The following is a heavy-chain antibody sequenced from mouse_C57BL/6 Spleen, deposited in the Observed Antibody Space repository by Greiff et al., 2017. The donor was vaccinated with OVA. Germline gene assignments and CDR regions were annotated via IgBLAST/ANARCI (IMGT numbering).Heavy chain of an antibody. V-gene: IGHV1-19*01. D-gene: IGHD1-1*01. Sequence: EVQLQQSGPVLVKPGASVKMSCKASGYTFTDYYMNWVKQSHGKSLEWIGVINPYNGGTSYNQKFKGKATLTVDKSSSTAYMELNSLTSEDSAVYYCAKGEFYGSSYGYYFDYWGQGTTLTVSS. CDR2: INPYNGGT. CDR1: GYTFTDYY. J-gene: IGHJ2*01. CDR3: AKGEFYGSSYGYYFDY.